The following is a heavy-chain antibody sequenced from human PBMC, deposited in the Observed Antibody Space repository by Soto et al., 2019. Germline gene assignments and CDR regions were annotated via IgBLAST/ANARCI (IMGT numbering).Heavy chain of an antibody. CDR2: ISGSGGST. CDR3: AKDKDSSGWYYFDY. D-gene: IGHD6-19*01. V-gene: IGHV3-23*01. J-gene: IGHJ4*02. Sequence: GGSLRLSCAASGFTFSSYAMSWVRQAPGKGLEWVSAISGSGGSTYYADSVKGRFTISRDNSKNTLYLQMDSLRAEDTAVYYCAKDKDSSGWYYFDYWGQGTLVTVSS. CDR1: GFTFSSYA.